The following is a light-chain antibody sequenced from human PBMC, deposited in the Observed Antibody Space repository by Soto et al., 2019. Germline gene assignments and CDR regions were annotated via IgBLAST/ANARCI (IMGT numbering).Light chain of an antibody. CDR2: TIS. V-gene: IGLV7-43*01. CDR3: LLYYVGARV. J-gene: IGLJ1*01. CDR1: TGAVTSDSY. Sequence: QAVVTQEPSLTVSPGGTVTLTCASSTGAVTSDSYPSWFQQKPGQAPRALIYTISNKHSWTPARFSGSLLGGKAALTLSDVQPEDEAAYFCLLYYVGARVFGPGTKVTVL.